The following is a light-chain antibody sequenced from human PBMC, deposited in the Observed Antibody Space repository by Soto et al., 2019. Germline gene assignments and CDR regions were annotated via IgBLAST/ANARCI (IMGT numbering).Light chain of an antibody. CDR3: QQANSCPRT. CDR1: QGISTW. J-gene: IGKJ1*01. CDR2: AAS. Sequence: DIQLTRYPYSLSAAVGDRVTIACRACQGISTWLAWYQQKPGKAPKLLIYAASTLQGGVPSRFSGSGSGTYFTLTISSLQPEDFATYYCQQANSCPRTLGQGTKVDI. V-gene: IGKV1-12*01.